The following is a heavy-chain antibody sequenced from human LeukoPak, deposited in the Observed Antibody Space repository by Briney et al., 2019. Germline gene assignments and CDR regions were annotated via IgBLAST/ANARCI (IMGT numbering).Heavy chain of an antibody. V-gene: IGHV1-2*06. J-gene: IGHJ4*02. D-gene: IGHD3-22*01. CDR3: ARGGKNYYDSSGYYSLFDY. CDR2: INPNSGGT. Sequence: GASVKVSCKASGYTFTGYYMHWVRQAPGQGLEWMGRINPNSGGTNYAQKFQGRVTMTRGTSISTAYMELSRLRSDDTAVYYCARGGKNYYDSSGYYSLFDYWGQGTLVTVSS. CDR1: GYTFTGYY.